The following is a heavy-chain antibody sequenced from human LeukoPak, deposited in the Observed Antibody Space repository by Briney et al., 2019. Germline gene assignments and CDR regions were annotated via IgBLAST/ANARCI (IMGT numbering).Heavy chain of an antibody. J-gene: IGHJ5*02. Sequence: SVKVSCKASGGTFSSYAISWVRQAPGQGLEWMGGIIPIFGTANYAQKFQVRVTITADESTSTAYMELSSLRSEDTAVYYCARSVRGGYYNWFDPWGQGTLVTVSS. CDR2: IIPIFGTA. V-gene: IGHV1-69*13. CDR3: ARSVRGGYYNWFDP. D-gene: IGHD3-3*01. CDR1: GGTFSSYA.